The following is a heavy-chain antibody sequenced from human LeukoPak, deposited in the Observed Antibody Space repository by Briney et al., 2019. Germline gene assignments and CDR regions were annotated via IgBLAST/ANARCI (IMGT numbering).Heavy chain of an antibody. Sequence: GESLQISCKGSGYSFTSYWIGWVRQMPGKGLEWMGIIYPGDSDTRHSPSFQGQVTISADKSISTAYLQWSSLKASDTAMYYCARHRVVAATRSYYYYGMDVWGQGTTVTVSS. D-gene: IGHD2-15*01. CDR1: GYSFTSYW. V-gene: IGHV5-51*01. CDR3: ARHRVVAATRSYYYYGMDV. CDR2: IYPGDSDT. J-gene: IGHJ6*02.